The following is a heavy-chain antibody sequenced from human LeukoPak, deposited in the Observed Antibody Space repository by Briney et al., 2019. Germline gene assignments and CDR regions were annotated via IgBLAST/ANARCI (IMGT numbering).Heavy chain of an antibody. CDR2: INEDGSAK. J-gene: IGHJ4*02. Sequence: PGGSLRLSCAVSGLTFSDYWMSWVRQAPGKGLEWVAYINEDGSAKFYVDSVKGRFIISRDNAKNLVYLQMNSLRAEDTALYYCARGLHSGLDYWGQGTLVTVSS. CDR3: ARGLHSGLDY. D-gene: IGHD6-25*01. V-gene: IGHV3-7*02. CDR1: GLTFSDYW.